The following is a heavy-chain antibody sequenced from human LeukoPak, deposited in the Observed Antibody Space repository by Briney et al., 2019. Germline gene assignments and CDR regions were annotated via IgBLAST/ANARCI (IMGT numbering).Heavy chain of an antibody. D-gene: IGHD3-10*01. CDR2: MYYSGST. Sequence: PSETLSLTCAVYGGSFSGYYWSWIRQPPGKGLEWIGYMYYSGSTNYNPSLKSRVTISLDTSKNQFSLRLSSVTAADTAVYYCAGQLRYYNFDYWGQGTLVTVSS. J-gene: IGHJ4*02. V-gene: IGHV4-59*08. CDR3: AGQLRYYNFDY. CDR1: GGSFSGYY.